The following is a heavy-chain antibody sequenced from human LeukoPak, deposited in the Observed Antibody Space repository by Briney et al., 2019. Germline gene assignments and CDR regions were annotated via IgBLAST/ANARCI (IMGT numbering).Heavy chain of an antibody. CDR2: IYYSGST. V-gene: IGHV4-31*03. CDR3: ARHFLFWSGPYYGMDV. J-gene: IGHJ6*02. Sequence: SETLSLTCTVSGGSISSGGYSWSWIRQHPGKGLEWIGYIYYSGSTYYNPSLKSRVTISVDTSKNQFSLKLSSVTAADTAVYYCARHFLFWSGPYYGMDVWGQGTTVTVSS. D-gene: IGHD3-3*01. CDR1: GGSISSGGYS.